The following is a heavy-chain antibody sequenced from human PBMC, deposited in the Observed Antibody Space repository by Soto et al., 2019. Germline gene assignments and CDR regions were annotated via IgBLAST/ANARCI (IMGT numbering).Heavy chain of an antibody. CDR2: ISYDGSNK. D-gene: IGHD6-13*01. CDR3: ARAETVVGAGMARLDY. J-gene: IGHJ4*02. Sequence: ESVGGVVQPGRSLRLSCAASGFTFSSYAMHWVRQAPGKGLEWVAVISYDGSNKYYADSVKGRFTISRDNSKNTLYLQMNSLRAEDTAVYYCARAETVVGAGMARLDYWGQGTLVTVSS. CDR1: GFTFSSYA. V-gene: IGHV3-30-3*01.